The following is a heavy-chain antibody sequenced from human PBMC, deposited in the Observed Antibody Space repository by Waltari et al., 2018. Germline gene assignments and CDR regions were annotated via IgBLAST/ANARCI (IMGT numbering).Heavy chain of an antibody. D-gene: IGHD6-19*01. CDR3: ARDHKIAVAGTLDY. CDR2: ISAYNGNT. Sequence: QVQLVQSGAEVKKPGSSVKVSCKASGGTFSSYGISWVRQAPGQGLEWMGWISAYNGNTNYAQKLQGRVTMTTDTSTSTAYMELRSLRSDDTAVYYCARDHKIAVAGTLDYWGQGTLVTVSS. V-gene: IGHV1-18*01. J-gene: IGHJ4*02. CDR1: GGTFSSYG.